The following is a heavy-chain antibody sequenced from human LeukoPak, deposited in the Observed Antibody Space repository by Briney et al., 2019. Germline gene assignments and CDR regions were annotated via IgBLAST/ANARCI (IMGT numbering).Heavy chain of an antibody. Sequence: GGSLRPSCAASGFTLSSYAMHWVRQAPGKGLGWVAVISYVGSNKYYAGSGKGRCTISRDNSKTSLCLQMNSLRAEDTAVYYCARPLLVRGVILGSGVDYWGQGALVTVSS. J-gene: IGHJ4*02. CDR3: ARPLLVRGVILGSGVDY. CDR1: GFTLSSYA. V-gene: IGHV3-30*04. D-gene: IGHD3-10*01. CDR2: ISYVGSNK.